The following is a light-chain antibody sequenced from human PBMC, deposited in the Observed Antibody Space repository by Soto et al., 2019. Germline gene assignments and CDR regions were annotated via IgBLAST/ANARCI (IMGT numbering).Light chain of an antibody. CDR3: QHYNNWPPWT. V-gene: IGKV3-15*01. Sequence: EIVMTQSPVTLSVSPGERANLSCRASQSVSSNLAWYQQKPGQAPRLLIYGASTRATGVPARFSGSGSGTEFTLTISSLQSEDFAVYYCQHYNNWPPWTFGQGTNVEIK. CDR2: GAS. J-gene: IGKJ1*01. CDR1: QSVSSN.